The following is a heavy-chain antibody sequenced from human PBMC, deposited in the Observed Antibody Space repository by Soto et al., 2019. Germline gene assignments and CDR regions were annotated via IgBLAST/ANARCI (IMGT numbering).Heavy chain of an antibody. V-gene: IGHV3-7*01. CDR3: PGDLDYGGNSEASDV. J-gene: IGHJ3*01. D-gene: IGHD4-17*01. Sequence: SLELASAGSGVSLRISLVTGSRKTPGKGLEWVASINEDGSNTFYVDYVRGRFTISRDNDKNSLFLQMNSLRAEDAAVYYCPGDLDYGGNSEASDVWVKGTTVTVSP. CDR1: GVSLRISL. CDR2: INEDGSNT.